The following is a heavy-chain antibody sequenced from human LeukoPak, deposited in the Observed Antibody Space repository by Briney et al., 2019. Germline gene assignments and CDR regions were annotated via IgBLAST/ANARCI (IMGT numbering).Heavy chain of an antibody. J-gene: IGHJ3*02. CDR3: ASGYTLDI. D-gene: IGHD5-18*01. CDR1: GGSISSYY. CDR2: IYYTGNS. Sequence: SQTLSLTCTVSGGSISSYYWSWIRQPPGKGLEWIGYIYYTGNSNYNPSLKSRVTISVDTSKNQFSLKLSSVTAADTAMYYCASGYTLDIWSQGTMVTVSS. V-gene: IGHV4-59*08.